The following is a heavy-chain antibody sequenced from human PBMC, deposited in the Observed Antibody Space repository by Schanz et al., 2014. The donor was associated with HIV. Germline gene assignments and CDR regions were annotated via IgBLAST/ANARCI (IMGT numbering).Heavy chain of an antibody. CDR3: AKGGGWLQLYTDY. CDR2: ISYDGSNK. V-gene: IGHV3-30*18. Sequence: GQLLESGGGLVQPGGSLRLSCAASGLTFSSYAMSWVRQAPGKGLEWVAVISYDGSNKYYADSVKGRFTISRDNSKNTLYLQMSSLRAEDTAVYYCAKGGGWLQLYTDYWGQGTLVAVSS. CDR1: GLTFSSYA. D-gene: IGHD5-12*01. J-gene: IGHJ4*02.